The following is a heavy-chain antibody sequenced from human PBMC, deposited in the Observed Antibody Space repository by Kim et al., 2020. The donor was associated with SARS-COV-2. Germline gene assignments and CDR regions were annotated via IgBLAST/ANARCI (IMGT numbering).Heavy chain of an antibody. Sequence: GESLKISCKGSGYSFTNSWLGWVRQMPGKGLEWMGIIYPGDSGTRYSPSFQGQVTFSVDKSISTAYLQWNSLKASDTALSYCARQAGGAADGSCCWFDFWGQGTLVTVSS. CDR1: GYSFTNSW. J-gene: IGHJ5*01. CDR2: IYPGDSGT. D-gene: IGHD6-13*01. V-gene: IGHV5-51*01. CDR3: ARQAGGAADGSCCWFDF.